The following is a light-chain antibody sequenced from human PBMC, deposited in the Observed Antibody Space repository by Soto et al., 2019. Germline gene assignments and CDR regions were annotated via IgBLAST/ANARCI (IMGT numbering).Light chain of an antibody. CDR2: AAS. V-gene: IGKV1-9*01. J-gene: IGKJ4*01. Sequence: DIQLTQSPSFLSASVGDRVTITCRASQGISSYLAWYQQKPGKAPKLLIYAASTLQSGVPSRFSGSGSGTEFTLTISSLQPADFATYDCQQLNSYPFLTFGGGTKVEIK. CDR3: QQLNSYPFLT. CDR1: QGISSY.